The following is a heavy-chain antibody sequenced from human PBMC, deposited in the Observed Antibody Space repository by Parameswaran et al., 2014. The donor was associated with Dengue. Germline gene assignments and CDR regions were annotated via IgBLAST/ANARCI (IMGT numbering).Heavy chain of an antibody. D-gene: IGHD2-21*01. CDR2: ISYDGGHK. V-gene: IGHV3-30-3*01. Sequence: WIRQPPGKGLDWMTVISYDGGHKYYAASVRGRFTISRDNSKRMLYLQMNSLRVEDTAVYYCASNSLNGLDAWGQGTTVTVSS. CDR3: ASNSLNGLDA. J-gene: IGHJ6*02.